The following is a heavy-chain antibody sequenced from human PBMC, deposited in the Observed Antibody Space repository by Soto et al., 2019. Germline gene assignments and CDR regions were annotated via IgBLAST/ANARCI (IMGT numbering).Heavy chain of an antibody. J-gene: IGHJ4*02. CDR1: GGSISSSSYY. CDR2: IYYSGST. V-gene: IGHV4-39*07. CDR3: ARGPNYDFRSGYFRG. Sequence: SETLSLTCTVSGGSISSSSYYWGWIRQPPGKGLEWIGSIYYSGSTYYNPSLKSRVTISVDMSRNQFSLKLSSVTAADTAVYYCARGPNYDFRSGYFRGWGQGTLVTVSS. D-gene: IGHD3-3*01.